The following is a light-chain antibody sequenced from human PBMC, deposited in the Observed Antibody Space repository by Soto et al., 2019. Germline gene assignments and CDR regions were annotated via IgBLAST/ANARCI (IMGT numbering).Light chain of an antibody. CDR3: ASWDDSLHGSNGV. J-gene: IGLJ3*02. CDR2: SNN. CDR1: SSNIGSNT. Sequence: QSVLTQPPSASGTPGQRVTIYCSGSSSNIGSNTINWYQQLPGTAPKLLIYSNNQRPSGVPDRFSSSKSGTSASLAISGLQSADEADYYCASWDDSLHGSNGVFGGGTKLTVL. V-gene: IGLV1-44*01.